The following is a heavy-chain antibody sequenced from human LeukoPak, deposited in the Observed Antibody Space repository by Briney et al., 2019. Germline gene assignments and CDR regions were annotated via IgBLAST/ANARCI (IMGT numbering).Heavy chain of an antibody. CDR2: INSDGSST. CDR1: GFTFSSYW. D-gene: IGHD6-19*01. CDR3: ARGPSDSSGWSYFHYAMDV. V-gene: IGHV3-74*01. J-gene: IGHJ6*02. Sequence: GGSLRLSCAASGFTFSSYWMHWVRQAPGKGLVWVSRINSDGSSTTYADSVKGRFTISRDNAKNTLYLQMNSLRAEDSAVYCCARGPSDSSGWSYFHYAMDVWGQGTTVTVSS.